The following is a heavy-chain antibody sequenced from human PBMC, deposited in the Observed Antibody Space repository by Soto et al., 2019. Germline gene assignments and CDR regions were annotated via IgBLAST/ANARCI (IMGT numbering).Heavy chain of an antibody. CDR2: INHSGST. J-gene: IGHJ6*02. V-gene: IGHV4-34*01. CDR3: ARGGITGTTVYYYYGMDV. CDR1: GGSFSGYY. D-gene: IGHD1-7*01. Sequence: ETLSLTCAVYGGSFSGYYWSWIRQPPGKGLEWIGEINHSGSTNYNPSLKSRVTISVDTSKNQFSLKLSSVTAADTAVYYCARGGITGTTVYYYYGMDVWGQGTTVTVSS.